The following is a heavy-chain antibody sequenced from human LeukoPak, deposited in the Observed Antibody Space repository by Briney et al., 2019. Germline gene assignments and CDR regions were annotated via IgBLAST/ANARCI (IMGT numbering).Heavy chain of an antibody. CDR3: ARTDVPAAMGFFDY. CDR2: IYHMGST. D-gene: IGHD2-2*01. J-gene: IGHJ4*02. CDR1: GDSLCSSNW. Sequence: PTGTLSLTCAVPGDSLCSSNWWTCARQPPGKELEWIGEIYHMGSTNYNPSLKSRVTISVDKSKNQSSLKLSSVTAADTAVYYCARTDVPAAMGFFDYWGQGTLVTVSS. V-gene: IGHV4-4*02.